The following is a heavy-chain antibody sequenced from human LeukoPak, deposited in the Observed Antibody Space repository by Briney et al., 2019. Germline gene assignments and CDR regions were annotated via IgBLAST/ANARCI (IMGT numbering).Heavy chain of an antibody. D-gene: IGHD2-2*01. V-gene: IGHV3-48*04. J-gene: IGHJ3*02. CDR3: ARAGGGYQLLLNAFDI. CDR2: ITASSSTE. CDR1: GFTFSSSS. Sequence: PGGSLRLSCAASGFTFSSSSMNWVRQAPGKGLEWVSYITASSSTEYYADSVKGRFTISRDNAKNSLYLQMNSLRAEDTALYYCARAGGGYQLLLNAFDIWGQGTMVTVSS.